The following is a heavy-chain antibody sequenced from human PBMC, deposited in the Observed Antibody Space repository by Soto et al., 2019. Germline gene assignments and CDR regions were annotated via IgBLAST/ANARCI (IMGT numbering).Heavy chain of an antibody. CDR1: GFTFSSYA. V-gene: IGHV3-23*01. Sequence: GGSLRLSFAASGFTFSSYAMSWVRQAPGKGLEWVSAISGSGGSTYYADSVKGRFTISRDNSKNTLYLQMNSLRAEDTAVYYCAKDLYSSSSGSWFDPWGQGTLVTVSS. CDR3: AKDLYSSSSGSWFDP. D-gene: IGHD6-6*01. CDR2: ISGSGGST. J-gene: IGHJ5*02.